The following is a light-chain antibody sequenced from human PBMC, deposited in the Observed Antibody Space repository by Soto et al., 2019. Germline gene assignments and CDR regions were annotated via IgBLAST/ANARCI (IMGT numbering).Light chain of an antibody. CDR2: KAS. CDR3: QDYNSYSEA. Sequence: DIQMTQSPSPLSGSVGDRVTITCRASQTICSWLAWYQQKPGKAPKLLIYKASTLKSGVPSRFSGSGSGTEFTLPISGLQPDDFATYYCQDYNSYSEAFGQGTKVELK. J-gene: IGKJ1*01. V-gene: IGKV1-5*03. CDR1: QTICSW.